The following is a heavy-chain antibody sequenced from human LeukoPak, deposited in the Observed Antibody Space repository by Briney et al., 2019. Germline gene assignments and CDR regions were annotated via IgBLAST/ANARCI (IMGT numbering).Heavy chain of an antibody. CDR1: GFTFSSYA. D-gene: IGHD6-13*01. Sequence: GGSLRLSCAASGFTFSSYAMSWVRQAPGKGLEWVSAISDSGDDTYYADSVEGRFTISRDNSKNAPYLQMHSLRAEDTAVYYCAKTPYSSSWYYFDYWGQGTLVTVSS. J-gene: IGHJ4*02. CDR3: AKTPYSSSWYYFDY. V-gene: IGHV3-23*01. CDR2: ISDSGDDT.